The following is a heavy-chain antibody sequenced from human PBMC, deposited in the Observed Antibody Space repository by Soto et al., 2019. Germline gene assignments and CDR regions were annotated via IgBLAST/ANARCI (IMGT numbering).Heavy chain of an antibody. Sequence: DVQLVESGGGLVQPGRSLRLSCAASGFAFNDYAMHWVRQAPGKGLEWVAGISWHSANIAYADSVKGRFTISRDNAKNTLNLQMNSLRSEDTACYYCAKDAVGSHYFYYMDVWGKGTAVTVSS. V-gene: IGHV3-9*01. D-gene: IGHD3-10*01. J-gene: IGHJ6*03. CDR1: GFAFNDYA. CDR3: AKDAVGSHYFYYMDV. CDR2: ISWHSANI.